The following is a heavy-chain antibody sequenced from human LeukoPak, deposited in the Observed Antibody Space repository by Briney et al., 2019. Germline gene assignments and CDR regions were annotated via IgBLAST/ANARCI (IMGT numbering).Heavy chain of an antibody. D-gene: IGHD4-17*01. V-gene: IGHV1-8*03. Sequence: ASVKVSCKASGDTFTSYDINWVRQATGQGLEWMGRMNPNSGGTGYVQKFQGRVTITRNTSISTAYMELSSLRSEDTAVYYCARIDYGDYTGAEYFQHWGQGTLVTVSS. CDR2: MNPNSGGT. CDR3: ARIDYGDYTGAEYFQH. CDR1: GDTFTSYD. J-gene: IGHJ1*01.